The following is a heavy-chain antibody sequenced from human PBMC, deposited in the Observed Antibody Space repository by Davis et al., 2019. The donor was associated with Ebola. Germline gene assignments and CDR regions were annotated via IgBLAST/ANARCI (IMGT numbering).Heavy chain of an antibody. CDR2: ISDDSSST. CDR3: VSAGWDH. J-gene: IGHJ4*02. CDR1: GFTFSNYY. Sequence: GGSLRLSCAVSGFTFSNYYMNWVRQTPGKGLEWVSHISDDSSSTYYADSVKGRFTISRDNAKNSLYLQLNTLRDEDTAVYFCVSAGWDHWGQGTLVTVSS. V-gene: IGHV3-48*02. D-gene: IGHD2-15*01.